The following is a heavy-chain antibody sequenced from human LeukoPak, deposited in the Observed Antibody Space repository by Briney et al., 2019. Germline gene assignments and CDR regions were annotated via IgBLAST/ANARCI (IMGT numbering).Heavy chain of an antibody. CDR3: AKEWDY. V-gene: IGHV3-23*01. CDR2: ISGSGAGT. J-gene: IGHJ4*02. Sequence: GGSLRLSCAASGFTLSSCAMSWVRQAPGKGPEWVSAISGSGAGTYYADSVKGRFTISRDNSKNTLYLQMNSLRADDTAVYYCAKEWDYWGQGTLVTVSS. CDR1: GFTLSSCA.